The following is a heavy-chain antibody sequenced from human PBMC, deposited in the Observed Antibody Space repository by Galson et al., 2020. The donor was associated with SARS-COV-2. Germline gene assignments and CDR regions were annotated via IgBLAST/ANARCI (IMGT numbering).Heavy chain of an antibody. J-gene: IGHJ4*02. Sequence: GESLKISCKASGYTFTGYYMHWVRQAPGQGLEWMGWINPKSGDTKYAQEFKGRVTLTRDTSISTGYMELTRLTSDDTAVYYCVRRVYDSGYLYFDYWGQGTLVTVSS. CDR1: GYTFTGYY. V-gene: IGHV1-2*02. CDR3: VRRVYDSGYLYFDY. CDR2: INPKSGDT. D-gene: IGHD3-22*01.